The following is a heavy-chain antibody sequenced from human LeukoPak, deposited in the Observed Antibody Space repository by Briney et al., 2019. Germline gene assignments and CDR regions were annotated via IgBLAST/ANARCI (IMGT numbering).Heavy chain of an antibody. CDR3: AKAHGGSGYDSYFDY. CDR1: GFTFSSYG. D-gene: IGHD5-12*01. V-gene: IGHV3-30*18. Sequence: GGSLRLSCAASGFTFSSYGMHWVRQAPGKGLEWVAVISYDGSNKYYADSVKGRFTIPRDNSKNTLYLQMNSLRAEDTAVYYCAKAHGGSGYDSYFDYWGQGTLVTVSS. CDR2: ISYDGSNK. J-gene: IGHJ4*02.